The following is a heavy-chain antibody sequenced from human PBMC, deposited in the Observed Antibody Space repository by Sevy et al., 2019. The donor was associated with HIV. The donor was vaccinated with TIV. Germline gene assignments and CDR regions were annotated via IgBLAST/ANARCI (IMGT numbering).Heavy chain of an antibody. Sequence: GGSLRLSCAASGFTFSSYGMHWVRQAPGKGLEWVAVISYDGSNKYYADSVKGRFTISRDNSKNTLYLQMNSLRAEDTAVYYCAKDSTSAWYYFDYWGQGTLVTVSS. D-gene: IGHD6-19*01. V-gene: IGHV3-30*18. CDR3: AKDSTSAWYYFDY. CDR1: GFTFSSYG. CDR2: ISYDGSNK. J-gene: IGHJ4*02.